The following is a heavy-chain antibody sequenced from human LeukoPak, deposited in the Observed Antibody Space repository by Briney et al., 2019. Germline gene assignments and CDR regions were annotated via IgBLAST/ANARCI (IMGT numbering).Heavy chain of an antibody. J-gene: IGHJ6*03. D-gene: IGHD2-2*01. CDR1: GVSISSSNSY. CDR2: IYDSGST. CDR3: ARMFPAAYPDYYYYMDV. Sequence: SETLSLTCAVSGVSISSSNSYWGWIRQPPGKGLEWLGEIYDSGSTNYNPSLKSRVTISIDKSKNHFSLKLSSATAADTAVYYCARMFPAAYPDYYYYMDVWGKGTTVTVSS. V-gene: IGHV4-61*05.